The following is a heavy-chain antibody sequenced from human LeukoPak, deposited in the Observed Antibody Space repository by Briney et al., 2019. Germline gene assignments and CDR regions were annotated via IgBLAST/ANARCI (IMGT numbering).Heavy chain of an antibody. J-gene: IGHJ5*02. Sequence: WASVTVSCKASGGTFSSYAISWVRRAPGQGLEWMGGIIPIFGTANYAQKFQGRATITTDESTSTAYMELSSLRSEDTAVYYCARGGPYSSGWYNWFDPWGQGTLVTVSS. D-gene: IGHD6-19*01. CDR3: ARGGPYSSGWYNWFDP. V-gene: IGHV1-69*05. CDR1: GGTFSSYA. CDR2: IIPIFGTA.